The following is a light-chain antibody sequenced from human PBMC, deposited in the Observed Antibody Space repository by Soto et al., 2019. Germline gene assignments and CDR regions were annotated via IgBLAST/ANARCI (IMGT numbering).Light chain of an antibody. J-gene: IGKJ4*01. CDR2: DAS. Sequence: EIVLTQSPATLSFTPGERATLSCRASQSVSSYLAWYQQKPGQAPRLLIYDASNRATGIPARFSGSGSGTDFTLTISSLEPEDFAVYYCQQRSIWPLTFGGGTKVDI. CDR3: QQRSIWPLT. V-gene: IGKV3-11*01. CDR1: QSVSSY.